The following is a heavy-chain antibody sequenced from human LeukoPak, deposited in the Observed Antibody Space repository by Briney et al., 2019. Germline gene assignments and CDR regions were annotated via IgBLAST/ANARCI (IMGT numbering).Heavy chain of an antibody. D-gene: IGHD6-19*01. CDR3: ARVVRAAVAAPSWFDP. CDR1: GGSFSGYY. V-gene: IGHV4-34*01. J-gene: IGHJ5*02. Sequence: PSETLSLTCAVYGGSFSGYYWSWIRKPPGKGLEWIGEINHSGSTNYNPSLKSRVTISVDTSKNQFSLKLSSVTAADTAVYYCARVVRAAVAAPSWFDPWGQGTLVTVSS. CDR2: INHSGST.